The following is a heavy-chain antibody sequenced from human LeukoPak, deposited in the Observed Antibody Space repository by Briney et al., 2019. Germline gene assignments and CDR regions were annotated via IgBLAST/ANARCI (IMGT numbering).Heavy chain of an antibody. CDR3: ARAEGGRYCSGGSCYGA. J-gene: IGHJ5*02. CDR1: GFTFSSYW. D-gene: IGHD2-15*01. V-gene: IGHV3-7*03. CDR2: IKQDGSEK. Sequence: GGSLRLSCAAPGFTFSSYWMSWVRQAPGKGLEWAANIKQDGSEKYYVDSVKGRFTISRDNAKNSLYLQMNSLRAEGTAVYYCARAEGGRYCSGGSCYGAWGQGTLVTVSS.